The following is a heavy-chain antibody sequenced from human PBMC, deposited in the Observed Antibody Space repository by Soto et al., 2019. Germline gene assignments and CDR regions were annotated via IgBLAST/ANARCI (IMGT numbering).Heavy chain of an antibody. D-gene: IGHD6-6*01. CDR2: IYYTGNT. J-gene: IGHJ5*02. CDR1: GGSISSGGYY. CDR3: VRDVGPPTEGSPSNAYLCFDP. Sequence: SETLSLTCTVSGGSISSGGYYWTWIRQHPGEGLEWIGYIYYTGNTYYNPSLESRVTISLDTSKNQFSLKLSSVTAATTAVYYCVRDVGPPTEGSPSNAYLCFDPWRKGALVTVYS. V-gene: IGHV4-31*03.